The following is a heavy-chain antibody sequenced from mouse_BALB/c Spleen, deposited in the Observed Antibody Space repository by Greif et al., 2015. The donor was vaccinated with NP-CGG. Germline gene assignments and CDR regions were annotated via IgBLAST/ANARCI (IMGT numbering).Heavy chain of an antibody. CDR2: IAPGSGST. J-gene: IGHJ4*01. CDR1: GYTFTSYW. CDR3: ARGVVRSYYAMDY. Sequence: DLVKPGASVKLSCKASGYTFTSYWINWIRQRPGQGLEWIGRIAPGSGSTYYNEMFKGKATLTVDTSSSTAYIQLSSLSSEDSAVYFCARGVVRSYYAMDYWGQGTSVTVSS. V-gene: IGHV1S41*01. D-gene: IGHD1-1*02.